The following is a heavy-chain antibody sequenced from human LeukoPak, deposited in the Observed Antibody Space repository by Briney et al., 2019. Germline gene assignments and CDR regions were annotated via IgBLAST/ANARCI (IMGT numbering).Heavy chain of an antibody. CDR3: ARDMGELLYYYYYYMDV. J-gene: IGHJ6*03. CDR2: ISSSSSTI. V-gene: IGHV3-48*01. Sequence: GGSLRLSCAASGFTFSSYSMNWVRQAPEKGLEWVSYISSSSSTIYYADSVKGRFTISRDNAKNSLYLQMNSLRAEDTAVYYCARDMGELLYYYYYYMDVWGKGTTVTVSS. CDR1: GFTFSSYS. D-gene: IGHD1-26*01.